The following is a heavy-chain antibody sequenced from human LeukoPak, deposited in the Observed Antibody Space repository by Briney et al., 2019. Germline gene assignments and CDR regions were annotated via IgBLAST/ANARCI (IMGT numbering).Heavy chain of an antibody. CDR3: AREPAPMVQEYYYGMDV. Sequence: AGGSLRLSCAASGFTVSSNYMSWVRQAPGKGLEWVPVIYSGGSTYYADSVKGRFTISRDNSKNTLYLQMNSLRAEDTAVYYCAREPAPMVQEYYYGMDVWGQGTTVTVSS. V-gene: IGHV3-53*01. D-gene: IGHD3-10*01. CDR1: GFTVSSNY. J-gene: IGHJ6*02. CDR2: IYSGGST.